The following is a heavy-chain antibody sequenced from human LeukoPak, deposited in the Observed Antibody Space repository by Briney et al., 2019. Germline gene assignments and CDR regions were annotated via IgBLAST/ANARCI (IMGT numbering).Heavy chain of an antibody. CDR1: GFTFSSYG. CDR2: ISYDGSNK. CDR3: AKGAYSTQFEAPAHRAIGGAFDI. V-gene: IGHV3-30*18. Sequence: PGGSLRLSCAACGFTFSSYGMHWVRQAPGKGLEWVAVISYDGSNKYCADSVKGRFTISRDNSKNTLYLQMNSLRAEDTAVYYCAKGAYSTQFEAPAHRAIGGAFDIWGQGTMVTVSS. J-gene: IGHJ3*02. D-gene: IGHD6-13*01.